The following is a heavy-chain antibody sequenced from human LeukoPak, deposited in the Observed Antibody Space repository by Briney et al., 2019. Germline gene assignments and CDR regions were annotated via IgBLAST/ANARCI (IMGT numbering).Heavy chain of an antibody. CDR3: ARTVTTRLFYFDY. J-gene: IGHJ4*02. Sequence: GASVKVSCKASGYSFNKYAVNWVRQVPGKGLEWMGWINTKTEKTTYAQAFTERFVFSLDTSVSTAYLQIDSLQADDTAVYYCARTVTTRLFYFDYWGQGSLVTVSS. CDR1: GYSFNKYA. D-gene: IGHD4-11*01. CDR2: INTKTEKT. V-gene: IGHV7-4-1*01.